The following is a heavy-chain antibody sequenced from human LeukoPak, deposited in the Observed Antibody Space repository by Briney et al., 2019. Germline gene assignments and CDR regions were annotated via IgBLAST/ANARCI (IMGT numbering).Heavy chain of an antibody. CDR1: GFTFNTYW. D-gene: IGHD6-6*01. Sequence: GGSLRLSCEVSGFTFNTYWMSWVRQAPGKGLQWVANINKDGSEIYYVDSVKGRFTISRDNAKNSLYLQMNSLRAEDTAVYYCASDRSVARLYFFDYWGQGTLATVSS. CDR3: ASDRSVARLYFFDY. V-gene: IGHV3-7*01. J-gene: IGHJ4*02. CDR2: INKDGSEI.